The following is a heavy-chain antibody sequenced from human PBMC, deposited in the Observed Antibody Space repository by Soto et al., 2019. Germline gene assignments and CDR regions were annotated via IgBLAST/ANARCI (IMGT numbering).Heavy chain of an antibody. Sequence: QVQLVQSGAEVKKPGASVKVSCKASGYTFTSYDINWVRQATGQGLEWMGWMNPNSGNTGYAQKFQGRVTMPRNTSIGTAYMELRSLRSEDTAVYYCARSSYDFWSGYYPGYDYDYMDVGGKGTTVTVSS. J-gene: IGHJ6*03. CDR2: MNPNSGNT. CDR3: ARSSYDFWSGYYPGYDYDYMDV. D-gene: IGHD3-3*01. CDR1: GYTFTSYD. V-gene: IGHV1-8*01.